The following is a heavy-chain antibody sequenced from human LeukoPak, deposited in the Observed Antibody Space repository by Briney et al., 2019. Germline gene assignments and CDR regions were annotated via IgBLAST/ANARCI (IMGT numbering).Heavy chain of an antibody. D-gene: IGHD6-19*01. CDR2: ISGDGGKS. CDR3: ARESESSGWYDY. Sequence: GGSLRLSCAAPGFMFHDYAIHWVRQAPGKGLEWVSFISGDGGKSLYEDPVKGRFTHARDNSKNSLYLQMKSLRSDETALYYCARESESSGWYDYWGQGTLVTVSS. V-gene: IGHV3-43*02. J-gene: IGHJ4*02. CDR1: GFMFHDYA.